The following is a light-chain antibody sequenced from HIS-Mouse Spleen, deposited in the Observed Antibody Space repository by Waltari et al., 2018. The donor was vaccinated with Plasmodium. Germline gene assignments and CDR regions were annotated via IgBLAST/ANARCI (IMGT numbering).Light chain of an antibody. Sequence: VSPGQTARITCSGDALPKKYAYWYQHKSGQAPVLVIYEDSKRPSGIPERFSGSSSGTMATLTISGAQVEDEADYYCYSTDSSGNHRVFGGGTKLTVL. J-gene: IGLJ3*02. CDR2: EDS. CDR3: YSTDSSGNHRV. CDR1: ALPKKY. V-gene: IGLV3-10*01.